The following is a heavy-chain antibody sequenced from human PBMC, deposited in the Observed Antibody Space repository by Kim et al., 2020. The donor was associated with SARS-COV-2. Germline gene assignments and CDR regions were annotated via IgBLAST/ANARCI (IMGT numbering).Heavy chain of an antibody. V-gene: IGHV3-33*06. J-gene: IGHJ4*02. CDR2: K. D-gene: IGHD5-12*01. CDR3: AKGRDGYPIDS. Sequence: KNYGAPLKGRFTISRDNSKKTPYLKMNRLRAEDTAVYYCAKGRDGYPIDSWGQGTLVTVSS.